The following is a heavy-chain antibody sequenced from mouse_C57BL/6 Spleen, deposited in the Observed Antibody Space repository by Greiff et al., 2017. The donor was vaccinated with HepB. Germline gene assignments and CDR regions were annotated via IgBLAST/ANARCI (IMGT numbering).Heavy chain of an antibody. Sequence: EVKLQESGPGLVKPSQSLSLTCSVTGYSITSGYYWNWIRQFPGNKLEWMGYISYDGSNNYNPSLKNRISITRDTSKNQFFLKLNSVTTEDTATYYCAGEGTGDGYYFAYWGQGTLVTVSA. D-gene: IGHD2-3*01. V-gene: IGHV3-6*01. J-gene: IGHJ3*01. CDR2: ISYDGSN. CDR1: GYSITSGYY. CDR3: AGEGTGDGYYFAY.